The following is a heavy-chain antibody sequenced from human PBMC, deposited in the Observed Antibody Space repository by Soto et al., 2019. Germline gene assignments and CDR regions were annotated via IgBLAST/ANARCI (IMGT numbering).Heavy chain of an antibody. V-gene: IGHV1-69*13. J-gene: IGHJ4*02. CDR2: IIPIFGTA. CDR3: ARSSSSWDYFDY. Sequence: SVKVSCKASGGTFSSYAISWMRQAPGQGLEWMGGIIPIFGTANYAQKFQGRVTITADESTSTAYMELSSLRSEDTAVYYCARSSSSWDYFDYWGQGTLVTVSS. CDR1: GGTFSSYA. D-gene: IGHD6-13*01.